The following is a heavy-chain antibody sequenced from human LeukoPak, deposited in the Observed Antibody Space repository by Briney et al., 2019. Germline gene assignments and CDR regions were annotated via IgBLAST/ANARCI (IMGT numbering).Heavy chain of an antibody. CDR1: GFTFSNYW. CDR2: IRGDGSRQ. Sequence: PGGSLRLSCAASGFTFSNYWMVWVRQAPGEGLEWVANIRGDGSRQYYLDSVKGRFTISRDNAKKSLYLQMSSLRADDTAVYYCVRDANYHDGSNYYDVLDIWGQGTMVTVSS. J-gene: IGHJ3*02. D-gene: IGHD3-22*01. V-gene: IGHV3-7*01. CDR3: VRDANYHDGSNYYDVLDI.